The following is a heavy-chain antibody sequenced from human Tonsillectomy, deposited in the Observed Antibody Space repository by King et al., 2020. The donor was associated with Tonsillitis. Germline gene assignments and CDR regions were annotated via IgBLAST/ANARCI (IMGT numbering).Heavy chain of an antibody. V-gene: IGHV3-30*01. D-gene: IGHD5-18*01. Sequence: VQLVQSGGGVVQPGRSLRLSCAASGFTFSRYAMHWVRQAPGKGLEWVAVISYDGSNKYYADSVKGRFTVSRDNSKNTVYLQTNSLRAEDTAVFYCARDGWAHSSGRTGYSDCWGQGTLVTVSS. CDR1: GFTFSRYA. J-gene: IGHJ4*02. CDR3: ARDGWAHSSGRTGYSDC. CDR2: ISYDGSNK.